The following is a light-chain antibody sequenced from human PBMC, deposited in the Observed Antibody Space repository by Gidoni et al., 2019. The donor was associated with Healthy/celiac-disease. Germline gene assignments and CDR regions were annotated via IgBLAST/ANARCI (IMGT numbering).Light chain of an antibody. CDR2: AAS. J-gene: IGKJ3*01. CDR1: QSISSY. V-gene: IGKV1-39*01. CDR3: QRSYRTRIT. Sequence: DIQMTQSPSSLSASVGDRVTITCRASQSISSYLNWYQQKPGKAPQLLIYAASSLQSGVPSRFSGSGSGKDFTLTISRQQHEDFATYYYQRSYRTRITFGPGTKVDIK.